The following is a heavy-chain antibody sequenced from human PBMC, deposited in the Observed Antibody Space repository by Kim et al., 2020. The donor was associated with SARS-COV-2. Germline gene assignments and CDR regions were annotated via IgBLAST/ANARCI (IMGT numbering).Heavy chain of an antibody. CDR3: ASTGQEYYYYGLDV. J-gene: IGHJ6*02. Sequence: GGSLILSCAASGFTVSSNYMSWVRQAPGKGLEWVSVIYSGGSTYYADSVKGRFTISRDNSKNTLYLQMNSLRAEDTAVYYCASTGQEYYYYGLDVWGQGTTVTVSS. V-gene: IGHV3-66*01. CDR1: GFTVSSNY. CDR2: IYSGGST.